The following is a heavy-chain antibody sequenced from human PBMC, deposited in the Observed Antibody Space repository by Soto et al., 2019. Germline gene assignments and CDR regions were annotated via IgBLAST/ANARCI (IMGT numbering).Heavy chain of an antibody. Sequence: QVQLVQPGAEVRKPGASVKLSCKASGYTFTSHGISWVRQAPGQGLEWMGWISADNGNRNYADKFQGRVSMTTDTSTSTAYMEVRGLRYDDTAVYYCARDAWQQCPGDYWGQGTLVTVSS. CDR1: GYTFTSHG. D-gene: IGHD2-2*01. CDR3: ARDAWQQCPGDY. V-gene: IGHV1-18*01. CDR2: ISADNGNR. J-gene: IGHJ4*02.